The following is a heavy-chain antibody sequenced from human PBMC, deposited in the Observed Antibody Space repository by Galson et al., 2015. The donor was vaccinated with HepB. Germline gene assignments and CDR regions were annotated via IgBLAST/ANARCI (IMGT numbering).Heavy chain of an antibody. D-gene: IGHD2-15*01. Sequence: SLRLSCAASGFTFSSYGMHWVRQAPGKGLEWVAFIRYDGSNKYYADSVKGRFTISRDNSKNTLYLQMNSLRAEDTAVYYCAKDQYCSGGSCYSVYYGMDVWGQGTTVTVSS. J-gene: IGHJ6*02. CDR2: IRYDGSNK. CDR3: AKDQYCSGGSCYSVYYGMDV. V-gene: IGHV3-30*02. CDR1: GFTFSSYG.